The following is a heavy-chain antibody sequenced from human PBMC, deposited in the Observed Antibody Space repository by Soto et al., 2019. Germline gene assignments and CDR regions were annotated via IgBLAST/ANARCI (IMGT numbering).Heavy chain of an antibody. Sequence: SVKVSCKASGFTFTSSAMQWVRQARGQRLEWIGWIVVGSGNTNYAQKFQERVTITRDMSTSTAYMELSSLRSEDTAVYYCARDPITYDILTGYYTADDYWGQGTLVTVSS. CDR1: GFTFTSSA. D-gene: IGHD3-9*01. CDR2: IVVGSGNT. J-gene: IGHJ4*02. CDR3: ARDPITYDILTGYYTADDY. V-gene: IGHV1-58*02.